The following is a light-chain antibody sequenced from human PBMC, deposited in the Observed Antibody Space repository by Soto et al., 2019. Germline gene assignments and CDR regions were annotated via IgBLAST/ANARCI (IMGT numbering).Light chain of an antibody. CDR3: NSYGGSNNYVV. CDR1: SSDVGGYNY. J-gene: IGLJ2*01. Sequence: QSALTQPPSASGSPGQSVTISCTGTSSDVGGYNYVSWYQQHPGKAPQLIIYDVTKRPSGVPDRFSGSKSGNTASLTVSGLQAEDEADYFCNSYGGSNNYVVFGGGTKVPVL. CDR2: DVT. V-gene: IGLV2-8*01.